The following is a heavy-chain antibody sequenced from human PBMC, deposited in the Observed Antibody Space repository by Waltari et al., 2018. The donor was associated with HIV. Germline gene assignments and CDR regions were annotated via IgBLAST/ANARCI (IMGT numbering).Heavy chain of an antibody. J-gene: IGHJ3*02. V-gene: IGHV3-66*01. Sequence: EVQLVESGGGLVRPGGSMSLSCAASGFTVSTHDMGWARQTQGKGLESFSVMDGGGTTHYADSVNGRFTISRDSAKSELYLQMNTLRAEYTALYYCAGVDRAGTTSGWDVFDIWGQGTMVTVSS. CDR1: GFTVSTHD. D-gene: IGHD1-1*01. CDR3: AGVDRAGTTSGWDVFDI. CDR2: MDGGGTT.